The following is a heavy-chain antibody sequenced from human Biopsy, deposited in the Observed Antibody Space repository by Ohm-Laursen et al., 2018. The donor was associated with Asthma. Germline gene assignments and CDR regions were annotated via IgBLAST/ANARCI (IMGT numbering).Heavy chain of an antibody. V-gene: IGHV4-30-2*01. D-gene: IGHD5-24*01. CDR2: IYHSGST. CDR3: ARLKDGYNFDY. J-gene: IGHJ4*02. CDR1: GGSISSGGYS. Sequence: SQTLSLTCAVSGGSISSGGYSWSWIRQPPGKGLEWIGYIYHSGSTYYNPSLKSRVTISVDRSKNQFSLKLSSVTAADTAVYYCARLKDGYNFDYWGQGTLVTVSS.